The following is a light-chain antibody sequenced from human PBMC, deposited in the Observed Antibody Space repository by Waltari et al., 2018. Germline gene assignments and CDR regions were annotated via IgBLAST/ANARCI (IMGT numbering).Light chain of an antibody. CDR3: QQVNTYSWT. Sequence: DIHLTQSPSYLSASVGDRVTIPCRASRGIRSYLAWYQQKPGKAPKLLIYAASTLQSGVPLRFSGSGSGTEFTLTISSLQPEDFATYYCQQVNTYSWTFGQGTKVEIK. J-gene: IGKJ1*01. V-gene: IGKV1-9*01. CDR1: RGIRSY. CDR2: AAS.